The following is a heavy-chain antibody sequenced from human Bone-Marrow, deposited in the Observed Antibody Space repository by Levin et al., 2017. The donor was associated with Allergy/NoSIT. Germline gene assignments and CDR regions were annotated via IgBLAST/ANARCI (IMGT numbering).Heavy chain of an antibody. CDR2: INHSGTT. V-gene: IGHV4-34*01. Sequence: LSQTLSLTCAVYGGSFSGYYWSWIRQPPGKGLEWIGEINHSGTTNYNPSLKSRVTISVDTSKNQFSLKVTSVTAADTAVYYCAREGDSVTHFDYWGQGTLVSVSS. CDR1: GGSFSGYY. CDR3: AREGDSVTHFDY. J-gene: IGHJ4*02. D-gene: IGHD2-21*02.